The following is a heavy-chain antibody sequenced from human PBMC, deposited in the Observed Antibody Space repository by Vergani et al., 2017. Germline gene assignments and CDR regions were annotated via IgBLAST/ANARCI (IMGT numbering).Heavy chain of an antibody. CDR3: AKDHHSGDGFWSGYKYRSYYFDY. CDR1: GFTFSSYA. Sequence: EVQLLESGGGLVQPGGSLRLSCAASGFTFSSYAMSWVRQAPGKGLEWVSAISGSGGSTYYADSVKGRFTISRDNSKNTLYLQMNSLRAEDTAVYYCAKDHHSGDGFWSGYKYRSYYFDYWGQGTLVTVSS. V-gene: IGHV3-23*01. J-gene: IGHJ4*02. D-gene: IGHD3-3*01. CDR2: ISGSGGST.